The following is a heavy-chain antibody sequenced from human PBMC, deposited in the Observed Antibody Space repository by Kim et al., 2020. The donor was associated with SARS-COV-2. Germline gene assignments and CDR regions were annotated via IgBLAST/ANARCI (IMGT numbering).Heavy chain of an antibody. CDR2: IIPIFGTA. D-gene: IGHD2-21*02. V-gene: IGHV1-69*13. Sequence: SVKVSCKASGGTFSSYAISWVRQAPGQGLEWMGGIIPIFGTANYAQKFQGRVTITADESTSTAYMELSSLRSEDTAVYYCARGKYCGGDCSLYYYGMDVWGQGTTVTVSS. CDR3: ARGKYCGGDCSLYYYGMDV. J-gene: IGHJ6*02. CDR1: GGTFSSYA.